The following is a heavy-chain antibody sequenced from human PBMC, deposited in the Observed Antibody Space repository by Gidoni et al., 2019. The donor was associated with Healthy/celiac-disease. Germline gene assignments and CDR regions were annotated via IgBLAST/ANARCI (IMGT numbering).Heavy chain of an antibody. CDR1: GGPIRSYY. V-gene: IGHV4-4*07. CDR3: ARIRLWEGSGSRGWFDP. D-gene: IGHD3-10*01. J-gene: IGHJ5*02. Sequence: QVQLQESGPGLVKPSETLSLTCTVSGGPIRSYYWSWLRQPAGKGREWSGRIYTSGSTHNNPSLKSRVTMSVDTSKNQFSLKLSSVTAADTAVYYCARIRLWEGSGSRGWFDPWGQGTLVTVSS. CDR2: IYTSGST.